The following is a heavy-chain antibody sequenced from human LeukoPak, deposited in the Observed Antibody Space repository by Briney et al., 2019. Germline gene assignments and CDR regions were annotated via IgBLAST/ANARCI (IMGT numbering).Heavy chain of an antibody. D-gene: IGHD6-19*01. CDR3: AKGSRAVAATGYFDY. CDR2: ISGSGGST. V-gene: IGHV3-23*01. CDR1: GFTFSSYA. J-gene: IGHJ4*02. Sequence: GGSLRLSCAASGFTFSSYAMSWVRQAPGKGLEWVSAISGSGGSTYYADSVKGRFTISRDNSKNTLYLQMNSLRAEDTAVYYCAKGSRAVAATGYFDYWCQGTLVTVSS.